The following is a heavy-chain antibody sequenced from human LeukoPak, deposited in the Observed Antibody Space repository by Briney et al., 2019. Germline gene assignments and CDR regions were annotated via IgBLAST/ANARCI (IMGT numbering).Heavy chain of an antibody. CDR2: INNSGST. CDR1: GGSFSVYY. D-gene: IGHD6-13*01. V-gene: IGHV4-34*01. CDR3: ARVLGFDSSSWHFVY. Sequence: SETLSLTCAVYGGSFSVYYWRWIRQHPGKGLEWIGEINNSGSTNYNPSLKSRVTISVDTSKNQFSLKLSSVTAADTAVYYCARVLGFDSSSWHFVYWGQGTLVTVSS. J-gene: IGHJ4*02.